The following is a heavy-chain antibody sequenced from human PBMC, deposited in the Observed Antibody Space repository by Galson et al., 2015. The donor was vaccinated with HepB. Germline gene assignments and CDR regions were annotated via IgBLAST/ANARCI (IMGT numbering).Heavy chain of an antibody. CDR2: IIPILGIA. D-gene: IGHD3-16*02. CDR3: ARGGGSYRSLYYFDY. J-gene: IGHJ4*02. CDR1: GGTFSSYT. Sequence: SVKVSCKASGGTFSSYTISWVRQAPGQGLEWMGRIIPILGIANYAQKFQGRVTITADKSTSTAYMELSSLRSEDTAVYYCARGGGSYRSLYYFDYWGQGILVTVSS. V-gene: IGHV1-69*02.